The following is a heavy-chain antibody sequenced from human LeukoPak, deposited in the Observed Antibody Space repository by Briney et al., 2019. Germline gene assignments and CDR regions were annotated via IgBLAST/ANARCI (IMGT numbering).Heavy chain of an antibody. CDR1: GGSISSYY. Sequence: SETLSLTCTVSGGSISSYYWSWIRQPPGKGLEWIGYIYYSGSTNYNPSLKSRVTISVDTSKNQFSLKLSSVTAADTAVYYCARDSCGGDCRSHPHDAFDIRGQGTMVTVSS. J-gene: IGHJ3*02. CDR2: IYYSGST. D-gene: IGHD2-21*02. CDR3: ARDSCGGDCRSHPHDAFDI. V-gene: IGHV4-59*01.